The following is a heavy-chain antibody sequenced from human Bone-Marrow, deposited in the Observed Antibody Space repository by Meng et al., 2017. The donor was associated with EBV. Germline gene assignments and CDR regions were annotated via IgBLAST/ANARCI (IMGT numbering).Heavy chain of an antibody. D-gene: IGHD2-15*01. V-gene: IGHV4-30-4*01. CDR2: MYYNGIT. CDR1: GSSISTGYYY. Sequence: QVQRQEPRPGLVTPSPPLSLTCAVSGSSISTGYYYCTWIRQPPGKGLEWIGYMYYNGITYYNPSLKSRVTISGDSSKNQFSLKLTSVTAADTAVYFCARGSSFCSGGSCFENWGQGTLVTVSS. CDR3: ARGSSFCSGGSCFEN. J-gene: IGHJ4*02.